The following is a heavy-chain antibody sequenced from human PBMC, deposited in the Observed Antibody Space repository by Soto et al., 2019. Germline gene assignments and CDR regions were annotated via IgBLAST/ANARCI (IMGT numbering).Heavy chain of an antibody. D-gene: IGHD3-22*01. CDR1: GFTFSSYA. V-gene: IGHV3-23*01. CDR2: ISGSGGST. J-gene: IGHJ4*02. CDR3: AKGRRNYYSSGYRTTGHYFDY. Sequence: PGGSLRLSCAASGFTFSSYAMSWVRQAPGKGLEWVSAISGSGGSTYYADSVKGRFTISRDNSKNTLYLQMNSLRAEDTAVYYCAKGRRNYYSSGYRTTGHYFDYWGQGTLVTVSS.